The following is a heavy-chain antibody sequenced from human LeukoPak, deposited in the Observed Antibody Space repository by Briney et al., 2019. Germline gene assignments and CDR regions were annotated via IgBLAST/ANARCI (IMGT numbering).Heavy chain of an antibody. D-gene: IGHD3-9*01. Sequence: SVKVSCKASGSTFSSYAISWVRQAPGQGLEWMGGIIPIFGTANYAQKFQGRVTITADESTSTAYMELSSLRSEDTAVYYCASSSYDILTGYIYNWFDPWGQGTLVTVSS. V-gene: IGHV1-69*13. CDR3: ASSSYDILTGYIYNWFDP. CDR2: IIPIFGTA. J-gene: IGHJ5*02. CDR1: GSTFSSYA.